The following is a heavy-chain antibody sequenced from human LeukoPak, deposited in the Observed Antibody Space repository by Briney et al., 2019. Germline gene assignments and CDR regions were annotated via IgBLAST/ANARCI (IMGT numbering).Heavy chain of an antibody. J-gene: IGHJ5*01. CDR2: IKGDGSHT. Sequence: GGSLRLSCAASGFTFSNYWLHWVRQAPGKGLVWVSRIKGDGSHTIYADSVKGRFTISRDNAKNTLYLQMKSLRAEDTAVYYCVRDWDHFDFDSWGLGTLVTVSS. V-gene: IGHV3-74*01. CDR1: GFTFSNYW. D-gene: IGHD3-9*01. CDR3: VRDWDHFDFDS.